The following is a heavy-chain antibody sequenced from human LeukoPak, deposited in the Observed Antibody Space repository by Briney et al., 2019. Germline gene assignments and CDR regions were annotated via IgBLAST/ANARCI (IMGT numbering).Heavy chain of an antibody. CDR3: AASSGSGNYAYYFDY. CDR2: ISASTSSI. J-gene: IGHJ4*02. CDR1: GFSFSSRN. D-gene: IGHD3-22*01. V-gene: IGHV3-21*01. Sequence: TAGGSLRLSCAASGFSFSSRNMNWVRQAPGKGLEWVSYISASTSSIYYADSVKGRFTISRDIGKNSLYLQMNSLRAEDTAVYYCAASSGSGNYAYYFDYWGQGTLVTVSS.